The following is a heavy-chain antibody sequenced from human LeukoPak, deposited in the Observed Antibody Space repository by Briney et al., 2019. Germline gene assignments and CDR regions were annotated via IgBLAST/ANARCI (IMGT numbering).Heavy chain of an antibody. J-gene: IGHJ4*02. CDR1: GFTFSDYA. CDR3: ANRGDLKGFFES. Sequence: GGSLRLSCTASGFTFSDYAMSWVRQAPGKGLEWVSTISGNGDTTFYPDSVKGRFTISRDNSKKIVFLQLNGLRAEDTALYYCANRGDLKGFFESWGQGALVTVSS. V-gene: IGHV3-23*01. CDR2: ISGNGDTT. D-gene: IGHD2-21*02.